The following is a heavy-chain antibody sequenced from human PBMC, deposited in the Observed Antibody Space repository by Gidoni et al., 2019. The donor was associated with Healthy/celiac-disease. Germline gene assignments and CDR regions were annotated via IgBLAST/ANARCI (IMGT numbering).Heavy chain of an antibody. CDR3: ARDRVDTAMGGYFDY. J-gene: IGHJ4*02. Sequence: QVQLQESGPGLVKPSQTLSLTCPVSGGSISRGGYYWSWIRQHPGKGLEWIGYIYYSGSTYYNPSLKSRVTISVDTSKNQFSLKLSSVTAADTAVYYCARDRVDTAMGGYFDYWGQGTLVTVSS. CDR2: IYYSGST. D-gene: IGHD5-18*01. CDR1: GGSISRGGYY. V-gene: IGHV4-31*03.